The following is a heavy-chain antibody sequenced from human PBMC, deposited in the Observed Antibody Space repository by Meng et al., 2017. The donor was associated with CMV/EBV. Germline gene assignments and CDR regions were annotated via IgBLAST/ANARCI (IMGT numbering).Heavy chain of an antibody. CDR1: GGSFSGYY. V-gene: IGHV4-34*01. Sequence: SETLSLTCAVYGGSFSGYYWSWIRQPPGKGLEWIGEINHSGSTNYNPSLKSRVTISVDTSKNQFSLKLSSVTAAHTAVYYCARRGRIPMVRGVRYYYGMDVWGQGTTVTVSS. D-gene: IGHD3-10*01. CDR3: ARRGRIPMVRGVRYYYGMDV. J-gene: IGHJ6*02. CDR2: INHSGST.